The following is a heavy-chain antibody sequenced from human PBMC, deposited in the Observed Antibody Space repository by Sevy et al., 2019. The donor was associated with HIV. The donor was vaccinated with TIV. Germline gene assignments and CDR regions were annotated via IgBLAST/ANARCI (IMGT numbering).Heavy chain of an antibody. V-gene: IGHV3-23*01. D-gene: IGHD3-10*02. CDR1: GFTFSSYA. CDR3: AREGCSKPHDY. CDR2: FSFGCGKI. J-gene: IGHJ4*02. Sequence: GGSLRLSCAASGFTFSSYAMSWVRQAPGKGLEWVSTFSFGCGKINYADSVKGRFTISRGNSKNTLYLQMHSLRAEDTAVYYCAREGCSKPHDYWGQRTLVTVSS.